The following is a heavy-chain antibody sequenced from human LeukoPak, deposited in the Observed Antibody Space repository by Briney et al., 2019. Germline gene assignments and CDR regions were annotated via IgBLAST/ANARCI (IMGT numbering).Heavy chain of an antibody. D-gene: IGHD6-6*01. Sequence: GGSLRLSCAASGFTFSSYGMHWVRQAPGKGLEWVAVIWYDGSNKYYADSVKGRFTISRGNSKNTLYLQMNSLRAEDTAVYYCARDLYSSSSWWFDPWGQGTLVTVSS. CDR3: ARDLYSSSSWWFDP. CDR2: IWYDGSNK. V-gene: IGHV3-33*01. J-gene: IGHJ5*02. CDR1: GFTFSSYG.